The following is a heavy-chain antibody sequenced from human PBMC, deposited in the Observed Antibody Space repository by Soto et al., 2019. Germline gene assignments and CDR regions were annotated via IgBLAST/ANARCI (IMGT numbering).Heavy chain of an antibody. CDR3: ARSQGSSTSLEIYYFYYFGMDA. J-gene: IGHJ6*02. Sequence: QVQLVQSGAEENKPGASVKVSCKASVGTFSSYAISWVRQAPGQGLEWMGGIITISGTANYAQKFQGRVTITADESTSTADMELSRLRSQDTAVYYCARSQGSSTSLEIYYFYYFGMDAWGQRTTVTVSS. CDR1: VGTFSSYA. V-gene: IGHV1-69*01. CDR2: IITISGTA. D-gene: IGHD2-2*01.